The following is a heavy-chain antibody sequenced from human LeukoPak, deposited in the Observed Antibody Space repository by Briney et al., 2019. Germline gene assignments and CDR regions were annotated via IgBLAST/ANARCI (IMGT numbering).Heavy chain of an antibody. CDR2: ISYDGSNK. CDR3: AKPYDFWSGYSPAEDY. V-gene: IGHV3-30*18. J-gene: IGHJ4*02. Sequence: GRSLRLSCAASGFTFSSYGMHWVRRAPGKGLEWVAVISYDGSNKYYADSVKGRFTISRDNSKNTLYLQMNSLRAEDTAVYYCAKPYDFWSGYSPAEDYWGQGTLVTVSS. D-gene: IGHD3-3*01. CDR1: GFTFSSYG.